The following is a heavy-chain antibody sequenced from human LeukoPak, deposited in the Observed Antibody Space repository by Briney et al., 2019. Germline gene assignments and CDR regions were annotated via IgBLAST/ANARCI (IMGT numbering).Heavy chain of an antibody. Sequence: SETLSLTCTVSGGSISSYYWSWIRQPPGKGLEWIGYIYYSGSTNYNPSLKNRVTISVDTSKNQFSLKLSSVTAADTAVYYCAIYSGYDESFDYWGQGTLVTVSS. CDR1: GGSISSYY. CDR2: IYYSGST. J-gene: IGHJ4*02. V-gene: IGHV4-59*01. D-gene: IGHD5-12*01. CDR3: AIYSGYDESFDY.